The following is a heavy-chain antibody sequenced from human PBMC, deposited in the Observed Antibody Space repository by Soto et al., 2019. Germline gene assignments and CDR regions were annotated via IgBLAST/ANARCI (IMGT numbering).Heavy chain of an antibody. CDR2: INSDGSST. J-gene: IGHJ4*02. V-gene: IGHV3-74*01. Sequence: EVQLVESGGGLVQPGGSRRLSCAASGFTFSSYWMHWVRQAPGKGLVWVSRINSDGSSTSYADSVKGRFTISRDNAKNTLYLQMNSLRDEDTAVYYCARAGYCTRGVCPNFDFWGQGTLVTVSS. D-gene: IGHD2-8*01. CDR1: GFTFSSYW. CDR3: ARAGYCTRGVCPNFDF.